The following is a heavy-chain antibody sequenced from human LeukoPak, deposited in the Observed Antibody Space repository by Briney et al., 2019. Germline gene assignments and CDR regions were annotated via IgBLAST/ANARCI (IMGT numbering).Heavy chain of an antibody. V-gene: IGHV4-34*01. D-gene: IGHD3-10*01. Sequence: SETLSLTCTVYGGSFSGYYWSWIRQPPGKGLEWIGEINHSGSTNYNPSLKSRVTISVDTSKNQFSLKLSSVTAADTAVYYCARGRGDFDYWGQGTLVTVSS. J-gene: IGHJ4*02. CDR2: INHSGST. CDR3: ARGRGDFDY. CDR1: GGSFSGYY.